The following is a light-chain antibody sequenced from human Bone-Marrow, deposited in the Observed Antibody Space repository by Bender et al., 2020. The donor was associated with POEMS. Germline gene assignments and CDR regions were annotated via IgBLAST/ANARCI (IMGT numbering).Light chain of an antibody. J-gene: IGLJ3*02. CDR1: SIGTKS. V-gene: IGLV3-21*04. CDR3: QVWDTRSNHWV. CDR2: YDT. Sequence: SYVLTQPPSVSVAPGQPAGIPCGGDSIGTKSVHWYQQRPGQAPVLVIYYDTDRPSGIPERFSGSNSGNTATLTISRVEAGDEADYYCQVWDTRSNHWVFGGGTKLTVL.